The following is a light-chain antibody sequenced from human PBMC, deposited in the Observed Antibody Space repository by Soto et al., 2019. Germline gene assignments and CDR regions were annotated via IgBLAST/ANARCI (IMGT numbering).Light chain of an antibody. Sequence: EIVMTQSPATVSLSPGERATLSCRASPGVSNTLAWYQQRPGQAPRLLIYGASSRAPGIPARFSGGGSGTEFILTISRLQSEDFAVYYYQQYENWPYTFGQGTKLEIK. CDR2: GAS. CDR1: PGVSNT. CDR3: QQYENWPYT. J-gene: IGKJ2*01. V-gene: IGKV3-15*01.